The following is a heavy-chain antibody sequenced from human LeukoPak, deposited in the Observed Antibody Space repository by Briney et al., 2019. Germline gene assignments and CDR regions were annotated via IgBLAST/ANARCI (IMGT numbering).Heavy chain of an antibody. CDR3: ARQTGSGLFILP. Sequence: SETLSLTCTVSGGSISTYYWNWIRQPPGKGLEWIGYVYYSGRTNYNPSLKSRVTISIDTSKSQFSLKLTSVTAADTAVYYCARQTGSGLFILPGGQGTLVTVSS. J-gene: IGHJ4*02. CDR2: VYYSGRT. D-gene: IGHD3/OR15-3a*01. V-gene: IGHV4-59*08. CDR1: GGSISTYY.